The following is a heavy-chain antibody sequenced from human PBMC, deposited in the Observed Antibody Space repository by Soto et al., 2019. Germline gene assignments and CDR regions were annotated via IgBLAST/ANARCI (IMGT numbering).Heavy chain of an antibody. D-gene: IGHD1-26*01. Sequence: GGSLRLSCAASGFTFSSYGMHWVRQAPGKGLEWVAVISYDGSNKYYADSVKGRFTISRDNSKNTLYLQMNSLRAEDTAVYYCAKGKWVFAAHLGKPFDYWGQGTLVTVSS. CDR1: GFTFSSYG. J-gene: IGHJ4*02. V-gene: IGHV3-30*18. CDR2: ISYDGSNK. CDR3: AKGKWVFAAHLGKPFDY.